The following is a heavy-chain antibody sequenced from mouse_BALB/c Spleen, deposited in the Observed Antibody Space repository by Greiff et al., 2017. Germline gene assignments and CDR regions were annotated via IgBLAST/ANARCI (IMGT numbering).Heavy chain of an antibody. Sequence: VQLQQSGAELARPGASVKLSCKASGYTFTSYWMQWVKQRPGQGLEWIGAIYPGDGDTRYTQKFTGKATLTADKSSSTAYMQLSSLASEDSAVYYCARGTARAHYFDYWGQGTTLTVSS. J-gene: IGHJ2*01. CDR3: ARGTARAHYFDY. CDR1: GYTFTSYW. CDR2: IYPGDGDT. D-gene: IGHD3-1*01. V-gene: IGHV1-87*01.